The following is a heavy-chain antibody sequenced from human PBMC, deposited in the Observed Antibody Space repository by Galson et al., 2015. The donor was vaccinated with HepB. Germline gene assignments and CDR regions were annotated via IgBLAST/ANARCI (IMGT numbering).Heavy chain of an antibody. CDR2: IWYNGDDN. CDR3: ARDDGNRTPMGRYYSAMNV. J-gene: IGHJ6*02. CDR1: GFSFSRYG. D-gene: IGHD4-23*01. Sequence: SLRLSCAASGFSFSRYGIHWVRQAPGKGLEWVAVIWYNGDDNYYGASVKGRFTISRDNSKNTLYLQMNSLRAEDTAIYYCARDDGNRTPMGRYYSAMNVWGQGTTVT. V-gene: IGHV3-33*01.